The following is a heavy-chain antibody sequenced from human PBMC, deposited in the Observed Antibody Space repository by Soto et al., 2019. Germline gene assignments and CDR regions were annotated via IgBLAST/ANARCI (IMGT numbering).Heavy chain of an antibody. Sequence: GGSLRLSCAASGFTFSSYEMNWVRQAPGKGLEWVSYISSSGSTIYYADSVKGRFTISRDNAKNSLYLQMNSLRAEDTAVYYCARGLYDILNGYYPGNWFDPWGQGTLVTVSS. CDR2: ISSSGSTI. V-gene: IGHV3-48*03. D-gene: IGHD3-9*01. CDR1: GFTFSSYE. CDR3: ARGLYDILNGYYPGNWFDP. J-gene: IGHJ5*02.